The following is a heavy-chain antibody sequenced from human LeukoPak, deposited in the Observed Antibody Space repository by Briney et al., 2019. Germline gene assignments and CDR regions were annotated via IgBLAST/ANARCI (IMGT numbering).Heavy chain of an antibody. CDR3: ARHFVYYYGSGTYYPCWFDP. CDR1: GGSISDSLYY. V-gene: IGHV4-39*01. J-gene: IGHJ5*02. D-gene: IGHD3-10*01. CDR2: IYYSGIT. Sequence: SETLSLTCTASGGSISDSLYYWGWIRQSPGKGLEWIGSIYYSGITYYNPSLKSRVTISVDTSRNQFSLKLSSVTAADTTVYYCARHFVYYYGSGTYYPCWFDPWGQGTLVTVSS.